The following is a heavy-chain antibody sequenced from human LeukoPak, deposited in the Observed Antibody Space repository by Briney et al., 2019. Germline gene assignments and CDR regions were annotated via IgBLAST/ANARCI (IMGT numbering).Heavy chain of an antibody. CDR1: GFTFSSYG. D-gene: IGHD6-13*01. CDR3: ARDGSSSSWYDYYYYGMDV. V-gene: IGHV3-33*01. CDR2: IWYDGSNK. J-gene: IGHJ6*02. Sequence: GGSLRLSCAASGFTFSSYGMHWDRQAPGKGLEWVAVIWYDGSNKYYADSVKGRFTISRDNSKNTLYLQMNSLRAEDTAVYYCARDGSSSSWYDYYYYGMDVWGQGTTVTVSS.